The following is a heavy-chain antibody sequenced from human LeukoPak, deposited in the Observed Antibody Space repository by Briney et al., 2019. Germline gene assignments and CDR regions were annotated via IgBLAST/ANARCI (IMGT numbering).Heavy chain of an antibody. J-gene: IGHJ4*02. CDR1: GGSISSYY. CDR2: IYTSGST. CDR3: ARGPYYYDSSGFDY. Sequence: PSETLSLTCTVSGGSISSYYWSWIRQPAGKGLEWIGRIYTSGSTNYNPSLKSRVTISVGTPKNQFSLKLSSVTAADTAVYYCARGPYYYDSSGFDYWGQGTLVTVSS. V-gene: IGHV4-4*07. D-gene: IGHD3-22*01.